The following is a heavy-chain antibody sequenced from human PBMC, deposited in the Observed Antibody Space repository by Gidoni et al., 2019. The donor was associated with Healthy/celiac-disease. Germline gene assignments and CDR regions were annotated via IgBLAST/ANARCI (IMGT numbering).Heavy chain of an antibody. D-gene: IGHD2-21*02. J-gene: IGHJ4*02. CDR3: ARGFTTATVANSEPVDY. V-gene: IGHV1-46*01. Sequence: QVQLVQSGAEVKKPGASVKVSCKASGYTFTSYYMHWVRQAPGQGLEWMGIINPSGGSTSYAQKFQGRVTMTRDTSTSTVYMELSSLRSEDTAVYYCARGFTTATVANSEPVDYWGQGTLVTVSS. CDR2: INPSGGST. CDR1: GYTFTSYY.